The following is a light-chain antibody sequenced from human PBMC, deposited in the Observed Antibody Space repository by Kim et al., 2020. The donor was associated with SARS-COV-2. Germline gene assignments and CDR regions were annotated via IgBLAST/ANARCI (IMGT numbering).Light chain of an antibody. Sequence: QLVLTQSPSASASLGASVKLTCTLSSGHSSYAIAWHQQQPEKGPRYLMKLNSDGSHSKGDGIPDRFSGSNSGAERYLTISSLQSEDEADYYCQTWGTGIIGVFGGGTQLTVL. J-gene: IGLJ3*02. CDR1: SGHSSYA. CDR3: QTWGTGIIGV. CDR2: LNSDGSH. V-gene: IGLV4-69*01.